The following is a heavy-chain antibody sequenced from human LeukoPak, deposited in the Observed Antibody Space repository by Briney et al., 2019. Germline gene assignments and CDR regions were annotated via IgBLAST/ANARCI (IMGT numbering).Heavy chain of an antibody. CDR3: ARDLTLVGALVGY. CDR2: ISAYNGNT. J-gene: IGHJ4*02. Sequence: ASVKVSCKASGYTFTSYGISWVRQAPGQGLEWMGWISAYNGNTNYAQKLQGRVTMTTDTSTSTAYVELRRLRSDDTAVYYCARDLTLVGALVGYWGQGTLVTVSS. V-gene: IGHV1-18*01. D-gene: IGHD1-26*01. CDR1: GYTFTSYG.